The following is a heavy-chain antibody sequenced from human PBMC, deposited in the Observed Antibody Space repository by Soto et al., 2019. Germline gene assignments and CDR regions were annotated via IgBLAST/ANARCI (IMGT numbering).Heavy chain of an antibody. CDR2: INSDGSST. CDR3: AKGRFGGLSYFDY. CDR1: GFTFSSYW. D-gene: IGHD3-10*01. Sequence: SGGSLRLSCAASGFTFSSYWMHWVRQAPGKGLVWVSRINSDGSSTSYADSVRGRFTMSGDSSKNTLYLQMDSLTAEDTAVYYCAKGRFGGLSYFDYWGQGTMVTVSS. V-gene: IGHV3-74*01. J-gene: IGHJ4*02.